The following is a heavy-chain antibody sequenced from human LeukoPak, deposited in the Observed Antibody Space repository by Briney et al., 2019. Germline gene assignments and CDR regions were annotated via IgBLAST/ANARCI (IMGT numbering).Heavy chain of an antibody. V-gene: IGHV1-69*13. CDR3: ARDRGKNVLRYFDWLSNWFDP. CDR1: GGTFSSYA. Sequence: GASVKVSCKASGGTFSSYAISWVRQAPGQGLEWMGGIIPIFGTANYAQKFQGRVTITADESTSTAYMELSSLRSEDTAVYYCARDRGKNVLRYFDWLSNWFDPWGQGTLVTVSS. J-gene: IGHJ5*02. CDR2: IIPIFGTA. D-gene: IGHD3-9*01.